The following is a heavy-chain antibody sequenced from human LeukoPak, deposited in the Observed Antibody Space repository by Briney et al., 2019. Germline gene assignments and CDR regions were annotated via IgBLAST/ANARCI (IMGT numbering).Heavy chain of an antibody. Sequence: SQTLSLTCAISGDSVSSNSAAWNWIRQSPSRGLEWLGRTYYRSKWYNDYAVSVKSRITINPDTSKNQFSLQLNSVTPEDTAVYYCAREEGLRYFDWLSNYYGMDVWGQGTTVTAFS. J-gene: IGHJ6*02. D-gene: IGHD3-9*01. CDR1: GDSVSSNSAA. CDR3: AREEGLRYFDWLSNYYGMDV. V-gene: IGHV6-1*01. CDR2: TYYRSKWYN.